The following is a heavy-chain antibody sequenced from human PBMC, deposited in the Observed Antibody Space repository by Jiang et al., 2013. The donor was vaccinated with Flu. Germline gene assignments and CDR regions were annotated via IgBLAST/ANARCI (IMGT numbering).Heavy chain of an antibody. J-gene: IGHJ2*01. CDR2: IYYSGST. Sequence: GPGLVKPSETLSLTCTVSGGSISSSSYYWGWIRQPPGKGLEWIGSIYYSGSTYYNPSLKSRVTISVDTSKNQFSLKLSSVTAADTAVYYCARRGAVAAYWYFDLWGPGTLVTVSS. V-gene: IGHV4-39*01. CDR3: ARRGAVAAYWYFDL. D-gene: IGHD6-19*01. CDR1: GGSISSSSYY.